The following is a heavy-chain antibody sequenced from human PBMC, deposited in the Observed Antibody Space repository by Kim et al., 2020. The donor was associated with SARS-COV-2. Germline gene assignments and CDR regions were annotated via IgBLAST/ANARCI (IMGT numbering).Heavy chain of an antibody. V-gene: IGHV4-34*01. Sequence: SETLSLTCAVYGGSFSGYYWSWIRQPPGKGLEWIGEINHSGSTNYNPSLKSRVTISVDTSKNQFSLKLSSVTAADTAVYYCARGVSNWFDPWGQGTLVTV. CDR2: INHSGST. D-gene: IGHD1-20*01. CDR1: GGSFSGYY. J-gene: IGHJ5*02. CDR3: ARGVSNWFDP.